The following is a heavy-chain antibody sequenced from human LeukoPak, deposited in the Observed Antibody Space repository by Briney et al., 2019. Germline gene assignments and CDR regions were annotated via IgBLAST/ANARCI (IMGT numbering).Heavy chain of an antibody. CDR1: GFTVSSNY. J-gene: IGHJ6*02. Sequence: GGSLRLSCAPPGFTVSSNYMSWVRQALGEGLEWVSVICSGTSTYYADSVKGRFTISRDNSKNTLYLQMDSLRAEDTAVYYGAKAASARRQQLGLDYYYVGMDVWGQGTTVTVSS. CDR3: AKAASARRQQLGLDYYYVGMDV. V-gene: IGHV3-53*01. D-gene: IGHD6-13*01. CDR2: ICSGTST.